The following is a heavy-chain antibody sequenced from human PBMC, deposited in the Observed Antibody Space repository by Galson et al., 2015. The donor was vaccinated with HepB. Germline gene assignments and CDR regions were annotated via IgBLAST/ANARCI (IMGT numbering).Heavy chain of an antibody. CDR3: AKDGGRQLGHFDC. D-gene: IGHD6-6*01. CDR2: IIVSGGSS. CDR1: GFTFSNYA. J-gene: IGHJ4*02. Sequence: SLRLSCAASGFTFSNYAMSWVRQAPGKGLEWVSSIIVSGGSSYYVDSVEGRFTISRDNSKNTLYLQMYSLRAEDTAIYYCAKDGGRQLGHFDCWGQGTLVTVSS. V-gene: IGHV3-23*01.